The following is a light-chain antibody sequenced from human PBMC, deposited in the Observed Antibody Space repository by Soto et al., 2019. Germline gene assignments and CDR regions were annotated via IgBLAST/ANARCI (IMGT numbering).Light chain of an antibody. V-gene: IGKV1-5*01. Sequence: IQLTQSPSTLSGSVGDRVTITCRASQTITTWMAWYQQKPGKAPTLLVYDASTLQSGVATRFSGSGSGTEFTLIISGLQPEDSATYYCQQYTNTNNPWMFGQGTKVDIK. J-gene: IGKJ1*01. CDR1: QTITTW. CDR2: DAS. CDR3: QQYTNTNNPWM.